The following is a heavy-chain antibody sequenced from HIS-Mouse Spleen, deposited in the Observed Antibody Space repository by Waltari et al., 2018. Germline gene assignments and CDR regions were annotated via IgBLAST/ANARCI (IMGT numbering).Heavy chain of an antibody. CDR2: IYYSGRT. V-gene: IGHV4-39*07. CDR1: GGSISSSSYY. CDR3: AREIPYSSSWYDWYFDL. J-gene: IGHJ2*01. D-gene: IGHD6-13*01. Sequence: QLQLQESGPGLVKPSETLSLTCTVSGGSISSSSYYWGWIRQPPGKGLEWSGSIYYSGRTYYNPPLKSRVTISVATSKNQFSLKLSSVTAADTAVYYCAREIPYSSSWYDWYFDLWGRGTLVTVSS.